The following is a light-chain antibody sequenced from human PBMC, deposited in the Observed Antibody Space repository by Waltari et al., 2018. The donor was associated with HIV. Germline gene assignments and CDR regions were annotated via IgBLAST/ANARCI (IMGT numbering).Light chain of an antibody. CDR3: QSYDRRLSGVV. CDR1: SSNIGAGYG. Sequence: QSVLTPPPSVSGAPGQRVPIPCTGSSSNIGAGYGVHRYQQLPETAPNLLIYENTNRPSGVPDRFSGSRSGTAASLAISGLQAEDEADYYCQSYDRRLSGVVFGGGTKVTVL. J-gene: IGLJ2*01. V-gene: IGLV1-40*01. CDR2: ENT.